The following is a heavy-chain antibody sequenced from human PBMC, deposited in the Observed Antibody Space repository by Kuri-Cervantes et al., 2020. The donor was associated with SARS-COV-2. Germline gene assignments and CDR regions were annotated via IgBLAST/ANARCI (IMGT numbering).Heavy chain of an antibody. Sequence: GESLKISCAASGFTFSSYAMHWVRQAPGKGLEWVAVISYDGSNKYYADSVKGRFTISRDNSKNTLYLQMNSLRAEDTAVYYCARDIAGYSYPAYYFDYWDQGTLVTVSS. J-gene: IGHJ4*02. CDR3: ARDIAGYSYPAYYFDY. D-gene: IGHD5-18*01. CDR1: GFTFSSYA. CDR2: ISYDGSNK. V-gene: IGHV3-30*01.